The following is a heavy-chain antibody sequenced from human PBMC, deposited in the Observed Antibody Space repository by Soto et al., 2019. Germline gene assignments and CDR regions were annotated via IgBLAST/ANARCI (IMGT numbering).Heavy chain of an antibody. V-gene: IGHV5-51*01. CDR2: IYPGDSDT. J-gene: IGHJ6*02. CDR1: GYSFTSYW. Sequence: PGESLKISCKGSGYSFTSYWIGWVRQIPGKGLEWMGIIYPGDSDTRYSPSFQGQVTISADKSISTAYLQWSSLKASDTAMYYCARWGEYCSGGSCYSSYYYYGMDVWGQGTTVTVSS. CDR3: ARWGEYCSGGSCYSSYYYYGMDV. D-gene: IGHD2-15*01.